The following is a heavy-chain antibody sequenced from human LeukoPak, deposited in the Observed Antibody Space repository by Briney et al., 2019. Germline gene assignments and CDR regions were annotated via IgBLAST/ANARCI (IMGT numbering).Heavy chain of an antibody. CDR3: ARRGLYFRSTRCYYFDY. D-gene: IGHD2-2*01. Sequence: GESLKISCRGSGYSFTSYWIGWVGQMPGKGLEWMGIIYPGDSDTRYSPSFQGQVTISADKSISTAYLQWSSLKASDTAMYYCARRGLYFRSTRCYYFDYWGQGTLVTVSS. CDR1: GYSFTSYW. V-gene: IGHV5-51*01. CDR2: IYPGDSDT. J-gene: IGHJ4*02.